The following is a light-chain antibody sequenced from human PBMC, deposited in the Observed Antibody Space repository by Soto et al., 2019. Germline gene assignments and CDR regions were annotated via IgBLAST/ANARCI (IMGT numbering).Light chain of an antibody. V-gene: IGLV2-18*02. J-gene: IGLJ2*01. Sequence: QSALTQPPSVSGSPGQSVTISCTGTSSDVGSYNRVSWYQQPPGTAPKLMIYEVNNRPSGVPDRFSGSKSGNTASLTISGLPAEDEADYYCCSYTSSSVLFGGGTKLTVL. CDR1: SSDVGSYNR. CDR3: CSYTSSSVL. CDR2: EVN.